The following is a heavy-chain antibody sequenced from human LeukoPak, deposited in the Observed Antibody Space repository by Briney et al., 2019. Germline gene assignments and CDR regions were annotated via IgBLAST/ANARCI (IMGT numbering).Heavy chain of an antibody. Sequence: SETLSLTCTVSGGSISSYYWSWIRQPPGKGLEWIGYIYHSGSTYYNPSLKSRVTISVDRSKNQFSLKLSSVTAADTAVYYCARGKGGIIDYWGQGTLVTVSS. V-gene: IGHV4-59*12. D-gene: IGHD1-26*01. CDR3: ARGKGGIIDY. J-gene: IGHJ4*02. CDR1: GGSISSYY. CDR2: IYHSGST.